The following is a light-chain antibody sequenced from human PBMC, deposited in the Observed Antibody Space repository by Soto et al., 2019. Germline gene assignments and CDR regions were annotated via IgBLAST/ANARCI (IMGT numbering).Light chain of an antibody. CDR2: EVT. J-gene: IGLJ1*01. CDR3: SSYASSGGHNYV. V-gene: IGLV2-14*01. Sequence: QSVLTQPASMSGSPGQSITISCTGTSNDIGGYDSASWYQQSPGKVPRLIIYEVTNRPSGISNRFSGSKSGNTASLTISGLQAEDEAVYYCSSYASSGGHNYVFATGTKVTVL. CDR1: SNDIGGYDS.